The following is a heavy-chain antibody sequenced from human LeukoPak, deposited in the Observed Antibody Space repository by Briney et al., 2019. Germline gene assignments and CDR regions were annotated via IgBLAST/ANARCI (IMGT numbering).Heavy chain of an antibody. Sequence: SETLSLTCTVSGGSTSNTSYYWGWIRQPPGKGLEWIGSIYYSGSTYYNPSLKSRVTISVDTSKNQFSLKLSSVTAADTAVYYCGRRTFYDTLTGYKYWYFDLWGRGTLVTVSS. CDR1: GGSTSNTSYY. CDR2: IYYSGST. D-gene: IGHD3-9*01. CDR3: GRRTFYDTLTGYKYWYFDL. J-gene: IGHJ2*01. V-gene: IGHV4-39*07.